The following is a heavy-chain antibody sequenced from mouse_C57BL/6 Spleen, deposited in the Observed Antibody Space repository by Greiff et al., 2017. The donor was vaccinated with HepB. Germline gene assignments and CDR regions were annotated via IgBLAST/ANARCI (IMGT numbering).Heavy chain of an antibody. Sequence: VMLVESGPELVKPGASVKISCKASGYSFTSYYIHWVKQRPGQGLEWIGWIYPGSGNTKYNEKFKGKATLTADTSSSTAYMQLSSLTSEDSAVYYCARGGYFDYWGQGTTLTVSS. CDR3: ARGGYFDY. CDR1: GYSFTSYY. CDR2: IYPGSGNT. V-gene: IGHV1-66*01. J-gene: IGHJ2*01.